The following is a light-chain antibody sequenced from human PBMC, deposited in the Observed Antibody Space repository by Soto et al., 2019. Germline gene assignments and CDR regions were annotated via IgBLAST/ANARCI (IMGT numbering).Light chain of an antibody. CDR2: DAS. J-gene: IGKJ2*01. CDR3: QQCSNWPPLT. CDR1: QSVSSN. V-gene: IGKV3-15*01. Sequence: EIVLTQSPATLSVSPGEGATLSCRASQSVSSNLAWYQQKPGQAPRLLIYDASNRATRIPARFSGSGSGTDFTLTTSSLEPEAFAVYYCQQCSNWPPLTFGHGTKLEIK.